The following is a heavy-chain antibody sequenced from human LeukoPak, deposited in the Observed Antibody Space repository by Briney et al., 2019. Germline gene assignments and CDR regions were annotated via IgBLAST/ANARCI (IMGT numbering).Heavy chain of an antibody. CDR3: ARDVPYYGAYSGYALDF. V-gene: IGHV3-20*04. CDR2: VIWNGISA. CDR1: GFTFDHYG. Sequence: PGGSLRLSCAASGFTFDHYGMSWVRHAPGQGQEWVSRVIWNGISAGYAESVKGRFTISRDNAKKSLYLQMNSLRVEDTAFYYCARDVPYYGAYSGYALDFCGQGTVVTVTS. D-gene: IGHD4-17*01. J-gene: IGHJ3*01.